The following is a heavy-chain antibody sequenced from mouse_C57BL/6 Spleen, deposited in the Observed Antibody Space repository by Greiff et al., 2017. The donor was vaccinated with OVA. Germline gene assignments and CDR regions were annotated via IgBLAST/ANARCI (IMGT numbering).Heavy chain of an antibody. V-gene: IGHV5-9-1*02. CDR2: ISSGGDYL. Sequence: EVMLVESGEGLVKPGGSLKLSCAASGFTFSSYAMSWVRQTPEKRLEWVAYISSGGDYLYYADTVKGRFTISSDNARNTLYLQMSSLKSEDTAMYYFTRGLPGSSYAMDYWGQGTSVTVSS. CDR3: TRGLPGSSYAMDY. D-gene: IGHD1-1*01. J-gene: IGHJ4*01. CDR1: GFTFSSYA.